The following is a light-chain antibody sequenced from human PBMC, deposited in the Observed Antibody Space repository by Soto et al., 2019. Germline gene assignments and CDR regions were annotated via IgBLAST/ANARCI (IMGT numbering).Light chain of an antibody. CDR3: QNYESASTWL. CDR2: ATS. CDR1: QDIGIN. J-gene: IGKJ1*01. Sequence: DIQMTQSPSSLSASVGDRVTITCRASQDIGINLAWYQQKPGKVPKLLIYATSTLQSGVPSRFSGSRSGTDFTLTISSLQPEDVASYSCQNYESASTWLFGQGTKVEIK. V-gene: IGKV1-27*01.